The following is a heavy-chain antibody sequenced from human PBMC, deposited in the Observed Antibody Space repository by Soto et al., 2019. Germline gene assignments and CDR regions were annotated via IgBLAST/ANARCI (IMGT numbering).Heavy chain of an antibody. J-gene: IGHJ4*02. Sequence: GASVKVSCKASGYTFTGYYMHWVRQAPGQGLEWMGWINPNSGGTNYAQKFQGRVTMTRDTSISTAYMELSRLRSDDTAVYYCARGPFCSSTSCYPFDYWGQGTQVTVSS. D-gene: IGHD2-2*01. CDR3: ARGPFCSSTSCYPFDY. V-gene: IGHV1-2*02. CDR2: INPNSGGT. CDR1: GYTFTGYY.